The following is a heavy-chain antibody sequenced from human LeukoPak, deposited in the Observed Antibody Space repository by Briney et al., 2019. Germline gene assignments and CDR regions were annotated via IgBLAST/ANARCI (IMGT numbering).Heavy chain of an antibody. CDR3: ARDALSYHTLEY. CDR1: GFTFKLYW. J-gene: IGHJ4*02. D-gene: IGHD3-16*01. V-gene: IGHV3-74*01. Sequence: GGSLRLSCAASGFTFKLYWMHWVRQVPGKRPVWVSRINDDGSDTIYADSVRGRFTISRDDAKNTVYLQMTSLTFDDTAVYFCARDALSYHTLEYWGRGTLVTVSS. CDR2: INDDGSDT.